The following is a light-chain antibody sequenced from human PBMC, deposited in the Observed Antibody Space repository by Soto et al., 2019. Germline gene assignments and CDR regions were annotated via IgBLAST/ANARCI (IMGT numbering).Light chain of an antibody. CDR1: QTVRNNY. V-gene: IGKV3-20*01. J-gene: IGKJ4*01. Sequence: EFVLTQSPGTLSLSPGERATLSCRASQTVRNNYLAWYQQKPGQAPRLLIYDASNRATGVPDRFSGSGSGTDFTLSVTRLEPEDFAVYYCHQYAVSPLTFGGGTKVDIK. CDR3: HQYAVSPLT. CDR2: DAS.